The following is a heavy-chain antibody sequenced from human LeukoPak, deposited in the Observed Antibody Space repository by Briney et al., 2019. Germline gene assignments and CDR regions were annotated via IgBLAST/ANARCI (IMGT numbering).Heavy chain of an antibody. Sequence: PGGSLRLSCAASGFTFDDYGMHWVRQAPGKGLEGGSGISWNSGSIGYADSVKGRFTISRDNAKNSLYLQTNSLRAEDTAVYYCARDNGAAGYYYRMDVWGQGTTVTVSS. CDR3: ARDNGAAGYYYRMDV. CDR1: GFTFDDYG. D-gene: IGHD6-13*01. CDR2: ISWNSGSI. J-gene: IGHJ6*02. V-gene: IGHV3-9*01.